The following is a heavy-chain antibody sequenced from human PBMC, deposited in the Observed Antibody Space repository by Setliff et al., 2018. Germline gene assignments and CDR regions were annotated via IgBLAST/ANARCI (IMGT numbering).Heavy chain of an antibody. Sequence: PSETLSLTCSVYGESFSNNYWSWIRQPPGKGLEWIGESNHSGSSYYNPSLRSRVTISVDTSKNQFSLILRSVTAADTAVYYCARGRMRGSCSGPSCTYDPFDIWGQGTPVTVSS. CDR1: GESFSNNY. J-gene: IGHJ3*02. CDR3: ARGRMRGSCSGPSCTYDPFDI. D-gene: IGHD2-2*01. V-gene: IGHV4-34*01. CDR2: SNHSGSS.